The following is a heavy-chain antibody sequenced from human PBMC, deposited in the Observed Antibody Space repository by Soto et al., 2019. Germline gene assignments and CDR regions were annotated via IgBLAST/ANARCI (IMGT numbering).Heavy chain of an antibody. J-gene: IGHJ4*02. D-gene: IGHD1-7*01. CDR2: SSATGAGR. CDR1: GFTFSSYG. CDR3: AKDRRAGGNYGFDSDF. V-gene: IGHV3-23*01. Sequence: EVQLLESGGGLVQPGGSLTLSCAASGFTFSSYGMTWVRQAPGKGLEWVSFSSATGAGRYYADSVKGRFTISRDNSNNTLYLQMSRLSPDDTAVYYWAKDRRAGGNYGFDSDFWGQGALVIVSS.